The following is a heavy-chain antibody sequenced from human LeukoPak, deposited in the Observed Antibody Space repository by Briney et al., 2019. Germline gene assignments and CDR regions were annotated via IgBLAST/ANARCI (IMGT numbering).Heavy chain of an antibody. CDR1: GGSISSSSYY. CDR3: ARDVGYCSSTSCYSSGWYDY. CDR2: IYTSGST. D-gene: IGHD2-2*02. J-gene: IGHJ4*02. V-gene: IGHV4-61*02. Sequence: PSETLSLTCTVSGGSISSSSYYWSWIRQPAGKGLEWIGRIYTSGSTNYNPSLKSRVTISVDTSKNQFSLKLSSVTAADTAVYYCARDVGYCSSTSCYSSGWYDYWGQGTLVTVSS.